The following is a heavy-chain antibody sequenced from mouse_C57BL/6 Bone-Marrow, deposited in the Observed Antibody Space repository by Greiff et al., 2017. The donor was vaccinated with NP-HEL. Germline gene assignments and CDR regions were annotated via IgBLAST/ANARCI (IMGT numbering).Heavy chain of an antibody. CDR2: SRNKANDYTT. Sequence: EVQLVESGGGLVQSGRSLRLSCATSGFTFSDFYMEWVRQAPGKGLEWIAASRNKANDYTTEYSASVKGRFIVSRDTSQSILYLRMNALRAEDTAIYYCARDADYGNYFDYWGQGTTLTVSS. CDR1: GFTFSDFY. V-gene: IGHV7-1*01. J-gene: IGHJ2*01. CDR3: ARDADYGNYFDY. D-gene: IGHD2-1*01.